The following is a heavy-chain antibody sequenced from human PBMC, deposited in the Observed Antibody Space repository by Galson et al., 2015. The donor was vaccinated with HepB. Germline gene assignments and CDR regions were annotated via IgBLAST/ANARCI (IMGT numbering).Heavy chain of an antibody. Sequence: SLRLSCAASGFTFSSYSMYWVRQAPGKGLEYVSAISGNGDSTHYADSVKGRFIIARDNSKNTLYFQMSSLRAEDTAVYYCATEGLLWFGESMAFDYWGQGTLVTVSS. D-gene: IGHD3-10*01. CDR3: ATEGLLWFGESMAFDY. CDR2: ISGNGDST. CDR1: GFTFSSYS. J-gene: IGHJ4*02. V-gene: IGHV3-64D*06.